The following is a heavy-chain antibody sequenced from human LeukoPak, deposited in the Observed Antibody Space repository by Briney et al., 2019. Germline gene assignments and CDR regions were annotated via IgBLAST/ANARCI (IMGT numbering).Heavy chain of an antibody. D-gene: IGHD2-2*01. V-gene: IGHV1-69*13. J-gene: IGHJ4*02. Sequence: SVKVSCKASGGTFSSYAISWVRQAPGQGLEWMGGIIPIFGTANYAQKFQGRVTITADESTSTAYMELSSLRSEDTAVYYCARDRGGYCSSTSCTPYFDYWGQGTLVTVSS. CDR3: ARDRGGYCSSTSCTPYFDY. CDR2: IIPIFGTA. CDR1: GGTFSSYA.